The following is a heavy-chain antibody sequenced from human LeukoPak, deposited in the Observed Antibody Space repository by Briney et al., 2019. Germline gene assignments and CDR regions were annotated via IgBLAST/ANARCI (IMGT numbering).Heavy chain of an antibody. CDR2: IGASGGST. CDR1: GFTFSSYA. D-gene: IGHD3-9*01. J-gene: IGHJ4*02. V-gene: IGHV3-23*01. CDR3: AKAEGYDILTGLDY. Sequence: GGSLRLSCAASGFTFSSYAMSWVRQAPGKGLGWVSGIGASGGSTYYADSVKGRFTISRDNSKNTLYLQMNSLRTEDTAVYYCAKAEGYDILTGLDYWGQGTLVTVSS.